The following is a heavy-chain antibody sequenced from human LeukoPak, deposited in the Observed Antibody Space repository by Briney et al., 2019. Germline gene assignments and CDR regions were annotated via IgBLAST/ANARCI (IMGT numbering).Heavy chain of an antibody. CDR1: GGTFSSYA. V-gene: IGHV1-69*13. Sequence: GASVKVSCKASGGTFSSYAISWVRQAPGQGLEWMGGIIPIFGTANYAQRFQGRVTITADESTSTAYMELSSLRSEDTAVYYCARRLWSGYYSFDYWGQGTLVTVSS. CDR3: ARRLWSGYYSFDY. J-gene: IGHJ4*02. D-gene: IGHD3-3*01. CDR2: IIPIFGTA.